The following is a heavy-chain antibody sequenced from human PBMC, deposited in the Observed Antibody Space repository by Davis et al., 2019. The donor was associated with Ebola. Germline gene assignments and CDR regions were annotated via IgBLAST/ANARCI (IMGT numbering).Heavy chain of an antibody. CDR3: AGTIAAVGRPFDD. D-gene: IGHD6-13*01. J-gene: IGHJ4*02. Sequence: PGGSLRLSCAASAFTFSDYYMSWIRQAPGKGLEWVSYISTTSSYTTYADSVKGRFTISRDNAKNSLYLQMNSLRAEDTAVYYCAGTIAAVGRPFDDWGQGTLVTVSS. V-gene: IGHV3-11*06. CDR1: AFTFSDYY. CDR2: ISTTSSYT.